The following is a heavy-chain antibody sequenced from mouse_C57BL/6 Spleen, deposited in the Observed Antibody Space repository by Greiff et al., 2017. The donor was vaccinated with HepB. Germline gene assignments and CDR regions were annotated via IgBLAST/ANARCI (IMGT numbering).Heavy chain of an antibody. CDR3: TRRAGTGFAY. CDR2: IRNKANNHAT. Sequence: DVMLVESGGGLVQPGGSMKLSCAASGFTFSDAWMDWVRQSPEKGLEWVAEIRNKANNHATYYAVSVKGRFTISRDDSKSSVYLQMNSLRAEETGIYYCTRRAGTGFAYWGQGTLVTVSA. CDR1: GFTFSDAW. D-gene: IGHD3-3*01. J-gene: IGHJ3*01. V-gene: IGHV6-6*01.